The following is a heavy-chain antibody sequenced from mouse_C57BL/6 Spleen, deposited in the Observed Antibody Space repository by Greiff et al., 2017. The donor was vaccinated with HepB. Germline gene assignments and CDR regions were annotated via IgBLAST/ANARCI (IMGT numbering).Heavy chain of an antibody. D-gene: IGHD1-1*02. J-gene: IGHJ3*01. Sequence: EVQLVESGGGLVKPGGSLKLSCAASGFTFSSYAMSWVRQTPEKRLEWVATISDGGSYTYYPDNVKGRFTISRDNAKNNLYLQMSHLKSEDTAMYYCARESGYLWAYWGQGTLVTVSA. CDR1: GFTFSSYA. V-gene: IGHV5-4*01. CDR2: ISDGGSYT. CDR3: ARESGYLWAY.